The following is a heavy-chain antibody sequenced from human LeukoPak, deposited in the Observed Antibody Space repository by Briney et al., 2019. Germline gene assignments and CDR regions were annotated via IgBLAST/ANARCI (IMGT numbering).Heavy chain of an antibody. CDR3: AREKVDILTGYSLDY. V-gene: IGHV4-4*07. J-gene: IGHJ4*02. D-gene: IGHD3-9*01. CDR1: GGSISSYY. CDR2: IYTSGST. Sequence: SETLSLTCTVSGGSISSYYWSWIRQPAGKGLEWIGRIYTSGSTNYNPSLKSRVTMSVDTSKNQFSLKLSSVTAADTAVYYCAREKVDILTGYSLDYWGQGTLVTVSS.